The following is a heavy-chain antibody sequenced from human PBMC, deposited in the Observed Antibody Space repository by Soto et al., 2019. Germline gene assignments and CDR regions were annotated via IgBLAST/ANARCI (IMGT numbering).Heavy chain of an antibody. Sequence: ASVKVSCKVSGGVFRRYAISWVRQAPGQGLEWLGGIVPIFGTTNYAQKFQGRVTIVADESTSTAYMDLSSLRSDDTAVYYCARPDEGSYHSNHQYYCALDVLGQGTTVTVSS. CDR1: GGVFRRYA. V-gene: IGHV1-69*13. CDR3: ARPDEGSYHSNHQYYCALDV. J-gene: IGHJ6*02. CDR2: IVPIFGTT. D-gene: IGHD3-16*02.